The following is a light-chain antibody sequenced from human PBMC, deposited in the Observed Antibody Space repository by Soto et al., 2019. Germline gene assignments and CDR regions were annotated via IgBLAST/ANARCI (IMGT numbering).Light chain of an antibody. CDR3: SSYATSSPVL. J-gene: IGLJ2*01. CDR1: SSDVGGYDY. Sequence: QSVLTQPASVSGSPGQSITISCTGTSSDVGGYDYVSWYQQHPGKAPKLLIYDVSDRPSGVPNRFSGSKSGNTASLTISGLQAEDEADYYCSSYATSSPVLFGGGTKVTVL. V-gene: IGLV2-14*01. CDR2: DVS.